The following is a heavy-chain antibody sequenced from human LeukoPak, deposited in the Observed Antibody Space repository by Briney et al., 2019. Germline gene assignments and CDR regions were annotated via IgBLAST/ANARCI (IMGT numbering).Heavy chain of an antibody. CDR2: IIPILGIA. J-gene: IGHJ4*02. Sequence: ASVKVSCKASGGTFSTYAVGWVRQAPGQGLEWMGRIIPILGIANYAQKFQDRVTITADKSTSTAYMELSSLRSEDTAVYYCARESPSSGWYDIDYWGQGTLVTVSS. V-gene: IGHV1-69*04. D-gene: IGHD6-19*01. CDR3: ARESPSSGWYDIDY. CDR1: GGTFSTYA.